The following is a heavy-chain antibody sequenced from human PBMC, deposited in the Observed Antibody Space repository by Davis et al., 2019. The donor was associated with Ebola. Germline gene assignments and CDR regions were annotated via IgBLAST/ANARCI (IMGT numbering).Heavy chain of an antibody. D-gene: IGHD2-15*01. V-gene: IGHV3-30*18. CDR2: ISYDGSTE. Sequence: GESLKISCAASGLIFSTYGMHWVRQAPGKGLEWVAVISYDGSTEYYVDSVKGRFTISRDNSKNTLYLQMNSLRPEDTAVYYCAKDIEGRAHPLPLSYGMDVWGQGATVTVSS. CDR1: GLIFSTYG. CDR3: AKDIEGRAHPLPLSYGMDV. J-gene: IGHJ6*02.